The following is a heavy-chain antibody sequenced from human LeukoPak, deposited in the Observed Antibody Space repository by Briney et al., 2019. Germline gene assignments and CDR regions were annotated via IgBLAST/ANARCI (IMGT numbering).Heavy chain of an antibody. CDR1: GFTFSSYS. Sequence: PGGSLRLSCAASGFTFSSYSMNWVRQAPGKGLEWVSYISSSSSTIYYADSVKGRFTISRDNAKNSLYLQMNSLGDEDTAVYYCARGHSNYYYYYGMDVWGQGTTVTVSS. CDR2: ISSSSSTI. V-gene: IGHV3-48*02. J-gene: IGHJ6*02. CDR3: ARGHSNYYYYYGMDV. D-gene: IGHD4-11*01.